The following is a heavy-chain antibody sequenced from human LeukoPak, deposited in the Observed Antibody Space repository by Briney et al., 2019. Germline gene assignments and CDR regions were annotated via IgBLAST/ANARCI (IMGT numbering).Heavy chain of an antibody. CDR2: IYHSGST. J-gene: IGHJ5*02. Sequence: LTXAVSGGSXXXSNWXXWVRQPPGKGLEWIGEIYHSGSTNYNPSLKSRVTISVDKSKNQFSLKLSSVTAADTAVYYCARGYSYGFNWFDPWGQGTLVTVSS. CDR3: ARGYSYGFNWFDP. D-gene: IGHD5-18*01. CDR1: GGSXXXSNW. V-gene: IGHV4-4*02.